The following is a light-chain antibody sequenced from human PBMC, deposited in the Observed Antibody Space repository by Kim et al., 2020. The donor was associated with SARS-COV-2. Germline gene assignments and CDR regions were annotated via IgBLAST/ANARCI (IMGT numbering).Light chain of an antibody. J-gene: IGLJ3*02. CDR1: SRDVGSYNL. CDR2: EVS. CDR3: CSYAGSWV. V-gene: IGLV2-23*02. Sequence: SPGQSITSSCPVTSRDVGSYNLVSWYQQHPGKAPKLMIYEVSKRPSGVSNRFSGSKSGNTASLTISGLQAEDEADYYCCSYAGSWVFGGGTQLTVL.